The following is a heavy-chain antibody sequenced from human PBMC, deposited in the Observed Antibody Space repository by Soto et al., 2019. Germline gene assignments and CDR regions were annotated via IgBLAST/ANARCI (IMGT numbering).Heavy chain of an antibody. Sequence: EVQLVESGGGLVQPGGTLRLSCAASGFTFSSYWMSWVRQAPEKGLEWVGNKKQDGSEKYYVDFMEGRFTISRDNAENSLYLQMNSLRAEDTAVYYCARIASAGRGWDVWGQGTTVVGSS. J-gene: IGHJ6*02. CDR2: KKQDGSEK. D-gene: IGHD6-13*01. CDR1: GFTFSSYW. CDR3: ARIASAGRGWDV. V-gene: IGHV3-7*01.